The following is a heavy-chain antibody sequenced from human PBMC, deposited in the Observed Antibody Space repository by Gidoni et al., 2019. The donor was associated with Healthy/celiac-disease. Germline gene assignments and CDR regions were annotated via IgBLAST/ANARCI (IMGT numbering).Heavy chain of an antibody. D-gene: IGHD6-19*01. CDR1: GYTFTSYA. CDR3: ARLRDSSGWPEREYFQH. J-gene: IGHJ1*01. V-gene: IGHV7-4-1*02. CDR2: INTNTGNP. Sequence: QVQLVQAGSELKQPEASVKVSCKASGYTFTSYAMNGVRQAPGQGLEWMGWINTNTGNPTYAQGCTGRFAFSLDTSVSTAHLQSSSLKAEDTAVYYCARLRDSSGWPEREYFQHWGQGPLVTVSS.